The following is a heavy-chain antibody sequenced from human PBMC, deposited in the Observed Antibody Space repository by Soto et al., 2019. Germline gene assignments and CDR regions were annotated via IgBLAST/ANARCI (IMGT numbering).Heavy chain of an antibody. D-gene: IGHD2-15*01. CDR2: IYYSGST. CDR3: GRARIFGWFAP. V-gene: IGHV4-59*08. CDR1: GGSISSYY. Sequence: PSETLSLTCTVSGGSISSYYWSWIRQPPGKGLEWIGYIYYSGSTNYNPSLKSRVTISVDTSKNQFSLKLSSVTAADTAVYYCGRARIFGWFAPWGQGTLVTVS. J-gene: IGHJ5*02.